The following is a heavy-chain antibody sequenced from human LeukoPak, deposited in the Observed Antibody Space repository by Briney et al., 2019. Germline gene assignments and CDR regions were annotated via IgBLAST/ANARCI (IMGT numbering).Heavy chain of an antibody. CDR1: GFTFSSYE. V-gene: IGHV3-48*03. CDR2: ISTSGSTK. CDR3: ARDRDPGYNDSSGYRRVNAFDI. J-gene: IGHJ3*02. Sequence: QPGGSLRLSCAASGFTFSSYEMNWVRQAPGKGLEWVSHISTSGSTKYYADSVKGRFTISRDNAKNSLYLQMNSLRAEDTAVYYCARDRDPGYNDSSGYRRVNAFDIWGQGTMVTVSS. D-gene: IGHD3-22*01.